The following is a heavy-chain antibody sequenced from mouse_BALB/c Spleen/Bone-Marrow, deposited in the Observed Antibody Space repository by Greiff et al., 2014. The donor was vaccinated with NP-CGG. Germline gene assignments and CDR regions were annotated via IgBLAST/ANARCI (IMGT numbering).Heavy chain of an antibody. J-gene: IGHJ2*01. CDR1: GFSLTSYG. V-gene: IGHV2-2*02. CDR2: IWSGGST. D-gene: IGHD2-14*01. CDR3: ARNRDYRCDAYFDY. Sequence: VKLVESGPGLVQPSQSLSITCTDSGFSLTSYGVHWVRQSPGKGLEWLGVIWSGGSTDYNAAFISRLSISKDNSKSQVFFKMNSLQANDTAIYYCARNRDYRCDAYFDYWGQGTTLTVSS.